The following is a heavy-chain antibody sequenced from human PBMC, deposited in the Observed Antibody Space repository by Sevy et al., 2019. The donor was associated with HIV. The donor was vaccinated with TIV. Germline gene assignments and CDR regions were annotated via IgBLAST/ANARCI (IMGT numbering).Heavy chain of an antibody. CDR1: GFTFSSYW. D-gene: IGHD3-22*01. CDR2: INSDGSST. CDR3: ARDLNFNYYDSSGYFDY. Sequence: GGSLRLSCAASGFTFSSYWMHWVRQAPGKGLVWVSRINSDGSSTSYADSVKGRFTISRDNAKNTLYLQMNSLSAEETAVYYCARDLNFNYYDSSGYFDYWGQGTLVTVSS. J-gene: IGHJ4*02. V-gene: IGHV3-74*01.